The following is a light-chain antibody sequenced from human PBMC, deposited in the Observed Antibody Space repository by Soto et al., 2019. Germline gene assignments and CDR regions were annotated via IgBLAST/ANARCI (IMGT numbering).Light chain of an antibody. CDR1: QSVSSY. Sequence: EIALTLSPATMSLSQAVRASVSCRASQSVSSYLAWYQQKPGQAPRLLIYDASHRATGIQARFSGNGSGTDFTLNISTLEPEDFAVYYCQQRRNWPTTTSAQGKRLEI. J-gene: IGKJ5*01. CDR3: QQRRNWPTTT. V-gene: IGKV3-11*01. CDR2: DAS.